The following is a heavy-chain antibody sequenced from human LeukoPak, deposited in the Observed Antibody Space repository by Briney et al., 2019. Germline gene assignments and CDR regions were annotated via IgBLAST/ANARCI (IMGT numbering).Heavy chain of an antibody. D-gene: IGHD3-10*01. Sequence: GGSPRLSCAASGFTFSSYWMHWVRQAPGKGLVWVSRINSDGSSTSYADSVKGRFTISRDNAKNTLYLQMNSLRAEDTAVYYCARVMYYYGSGSPYYYGMDVWGQGTTVTVSS. CDR3: ARVMYYYGSGSPYYYGMDV. CDR2: INSDGSST. CDR1: GFTFSSYW. V-gene: IGHV3-74*01. J-gene: IGHJ6*02.